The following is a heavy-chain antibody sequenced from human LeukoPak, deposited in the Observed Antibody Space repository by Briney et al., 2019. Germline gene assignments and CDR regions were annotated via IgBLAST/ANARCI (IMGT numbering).Heavy chain of an antibody. D-gene: IGHD3-22*01. V-gene: IGHV3-7*01. J-gene: IGHJ4*02. CDR2: IKQDGSEK. CDR1: GFTFSNFW. CDR3: ASEDNTGSSAY. Sequence: GGSLRLSCAAPGFTFSNFWMSWVRQAPGKGLEWVANIKQDGSEKYYVDSVKGRFTISRDNAKNSLYLQMSSLRGDDTALYYCASEDNTGSSAYWGQGTLVTV.